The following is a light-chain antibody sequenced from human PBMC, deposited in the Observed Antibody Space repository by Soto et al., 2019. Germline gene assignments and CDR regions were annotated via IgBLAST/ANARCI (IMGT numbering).Light chain of an antibody. CDR3: HQYDTLSQK. V-gene: IGKV1-33*01. CDR1: QSISIS. J-gene: IGKJ1*01. CDR2: DAS. Sequence: DIQMTQSPSSLSASVGDRVTITCLASQSISISLNWYQLKPGKAPKLLIYDASSLETGVPSRFSGSGSGTDFTLTLSSMQPEDFATYYCHQYDTLSQKFGQG.